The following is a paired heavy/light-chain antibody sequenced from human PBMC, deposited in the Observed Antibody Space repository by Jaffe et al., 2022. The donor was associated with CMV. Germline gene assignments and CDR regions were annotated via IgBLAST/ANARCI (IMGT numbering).Heavy chain of an antibody. CDR2: INHSGST. J-gene: IGHJ6*03. V-gene: IGHV4-34*01. CDR3: ARVRARRGGLPSPYYMDV. Sequence: QVQLQQWGAGLLKPSETLSLTCAVYGGSFSGYYWSWIRQPPGKGLEWIGEINHSGSTNYNPSLKSRVTISVDTSKNQFSLKLSSVTAADTAVYYCARVRARRGGLPSPYYMDVWGKGTTVTVSS. D-gene: IGHD6-6*01. CDR1: GGSFSGYY.
Light chain of an antibody. V-gene: IGLV2-8*01. CDR1: SSDVGGYNY. Sequence: QSALTQPPSASGSPGQSVTISCTGTSSDVGGYNYVSWYQQHPGKAPKLMIYEVSKRPSGVPDRFSGSKSGNTASLTVSGLQAEDEADYYCSSYAGSRGVVFGGGTKLTVL. CDR3: SSYAGSRGVV. CDR2: EVS. J-gene: IGLJ2*01.